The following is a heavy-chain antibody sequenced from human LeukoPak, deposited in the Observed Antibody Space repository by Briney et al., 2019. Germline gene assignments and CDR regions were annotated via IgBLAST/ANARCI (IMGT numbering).Heavy chain of an antibody. CDR3: ARVSVNLGYCSSTSCYFDY. V-gene: IGHV4-30-2*01. J-gene: IGHJ4*02. D-gene: IGHD2-2*01. CDR1: GGSISSGGYY. CDR2: IYHSGST. Sequence: SQTLSLTCTVSGGSISSGGYYWSWIRQPPGKGLEWIGYIYHSGSTNCNPSLKSRVTISVDRSKNQFSLKLSSVTAADTAVYYCARVSVNLGYCSSTSCYFDYWGQGTLVTVSS.